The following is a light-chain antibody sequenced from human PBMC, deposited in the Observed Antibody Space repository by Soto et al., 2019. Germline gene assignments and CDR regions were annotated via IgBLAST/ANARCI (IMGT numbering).Light chain of an antibody. CDR2: HAS. CDR3: QQYEEHPST. CDR1: QPIXTW. Sequence: MRVTQSASSLCASVGDRVTITCRARQPIXTWFGCYQQRPGKAPNFLXDHASSLERGGPSRFSGSGSGTEFTLSISSLQPDYFGNYYCQQYEEHPSTFGQGTRLEIK. V-gene: IGKV1-5*01. J-gene: IGKJ5*01.